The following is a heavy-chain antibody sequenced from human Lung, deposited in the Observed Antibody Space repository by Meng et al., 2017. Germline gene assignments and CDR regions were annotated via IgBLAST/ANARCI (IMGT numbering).Heavy chain of an antibody. Sequence: QRQLQESGPRLVEPSGTLSPACAVTGDSITRTQWWSWLGQTPGKGLEWIGEISHSGSTVYRPSLQGRVRISLDKSNNEFSLKLTSVTAADTAVYYCARETLRELGLFHYWGQGILVTVSS. CDR3: ARETLRELGLFHY. V-gene: IGHV4-4*02. J-gene: IGHJ4*02. CDR2: ISHSGST. D-gene: IGHD1-7*01. CDR1: GDSITRTQW.